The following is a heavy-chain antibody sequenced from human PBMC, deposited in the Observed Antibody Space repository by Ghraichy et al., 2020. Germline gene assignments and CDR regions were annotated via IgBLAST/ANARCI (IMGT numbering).Heavy chain of an antibody. V-gene: IGHV3-21*01. CDR1: GFTFSSYS. J-gene: IGHJ4*02. CDR2: ISSSSSYI. Sequence: GGSLRLSCAASGFTFSSYSMNWVRQAPGKGLEWVSSISSSSSYIYYADSVKGRFTISRDNAKNSLYLQMNSLRAEDTAVYYCARETNDYGDSLDYWGQGTLVTVSS. D-gene: IGHD4-17*01. CDR3: ARETNDYGDSLDY.